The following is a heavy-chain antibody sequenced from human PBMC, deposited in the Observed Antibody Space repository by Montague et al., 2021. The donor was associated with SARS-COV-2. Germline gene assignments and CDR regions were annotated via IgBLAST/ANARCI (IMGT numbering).Heavy chain of an antibody. D-gene: IGHD1-1*01. CDR2: IGYSASS. Sequence: SETRSLTCTVPGAYICSRVSYWSWMRQPPGQGLEGICSIGYSASSFYNPSLRSRVTISEDTSRNQFSLKVTSVTAADTAVYYCAGYRVGTMLDSWGPGTLVTVSS. V-gene: IGHV4-39*01. J-gene: IGHJ5*01. CDR1: GAYICSRVSY. CDR3: AGYRVGTMLDS.